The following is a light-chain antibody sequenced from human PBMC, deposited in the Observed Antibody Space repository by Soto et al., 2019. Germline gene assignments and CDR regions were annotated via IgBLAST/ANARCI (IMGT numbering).Light chain of an antibody. V-gene: IGKV1-5*03. J-gene: IGKJ4*01. CDR1: QSISSW. CDR3: QQYNSYPS. Sequence: DIQMTQSPSTLSASVGDRVTITCRASQSISSWLAWYQQKPGKAPKILIYKASSLESGVPSRFSGSGSGTEFTLTISSLQPDDFATYDCQQYNSYPSFGGGTKVEIK. CDR2: KAS.